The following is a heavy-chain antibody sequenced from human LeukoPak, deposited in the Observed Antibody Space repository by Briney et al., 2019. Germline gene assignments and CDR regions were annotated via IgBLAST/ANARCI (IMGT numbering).Heavy chain of an antibody. CDR3: ARGRHCSSTSCLPYYYYYMDV. CDR2: VYYSGST. Sequence: SETLSLTCTVSGGSISSYYWGWIRQPPGKGLEWFGSVYYSGSTYYNPSLKSRVTISVDTSKNQFSLKLSSVTAADTAVYYCARGRHCSSTSCLPYYYYYMDVWGKGTTVTVSS. J-gene: IGHJ6*03. D-gene: IGHD2-2*01. V-gene: IGHV4-39*07. CDR1: GGSISSYY.